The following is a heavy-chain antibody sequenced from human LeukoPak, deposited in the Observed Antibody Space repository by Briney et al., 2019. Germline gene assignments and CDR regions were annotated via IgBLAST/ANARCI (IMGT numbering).Heavy chain of an antibody. V-gene: IGHV1-24*01. J-gene: IGHJ4*02. Sequence: GASVKVSCKVSGYTLTELSMHWVRQAPGKGLEWMGGFDPEDGETIYAQKFQGRVTMTEDTSTDTAYMELSSLRSEDTAVYYCARWGVVAAPPHYYFDYWGQGTLVTVSS. CDR2: FDPEDGET. CDR1: GYTLTELS. CDR3: ARWGVVAAPPHYYFDY. D-gene: IGHD2-15*01.